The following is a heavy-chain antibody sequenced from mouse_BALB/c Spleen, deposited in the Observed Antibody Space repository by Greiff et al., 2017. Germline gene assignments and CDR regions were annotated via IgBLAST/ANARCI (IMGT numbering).Heavy chain of an antibody. CDR3: ARRGLLRLHFDY. Sequence: QVQLKESGAELMKPGASVKISCKATGYTFSSYWIEWVKQRPGHGLEWIGEILPGSGSTNYNEKFKGKATFTADTSSNTAYMQLSSLTSEDSAVYYCARRGLLRLHFDYWGQGTTLTVSS. V-gene: IGHV1-9*01. D-gene: IGHD1-2*01. CDR1: GYTFSSYW. CDR2: ILPGSGST. J-gene: IGHJ2*01.